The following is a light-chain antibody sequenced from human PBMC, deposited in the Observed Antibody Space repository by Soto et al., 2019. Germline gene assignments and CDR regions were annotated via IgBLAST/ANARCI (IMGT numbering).Light chain of an antibody. CDR2: DAS. V-gene: IGKV3-11*01. CDR1: QSVSSY. CDR3: QQRSHWPPAPMLT. J-gene: IGKJ2*01. Sequence: EIVLTQSPATLSLSPGERATLSCRASQSVSSYLAWYQQKPGQAPRLLIYDASNRATGIPARFSGSGSGTDLALNISSVEPEDFAVYYCQQRSHWPPAPMLTFGHGTKLEIK.